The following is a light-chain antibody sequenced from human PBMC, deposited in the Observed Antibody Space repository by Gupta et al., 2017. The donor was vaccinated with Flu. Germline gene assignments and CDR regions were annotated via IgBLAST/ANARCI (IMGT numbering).Light chain of an antibody. CDR2: DVS. Sequence: SSLTQPASVSGSPGQSITISCTGTSRDVGNYNYVSWYQQHPGKAPKLMIYDVSNRPAGISNRFSGSKSGNTASLTISGLQAEDEADYYCSSYTSSSSYLFGTGTKVSVL. CDR1: SRDVGNYNY. J-gene: IGLJ1*01. V-gene: IGLV2-14*03. CDR3: SSYTSSSSYL.